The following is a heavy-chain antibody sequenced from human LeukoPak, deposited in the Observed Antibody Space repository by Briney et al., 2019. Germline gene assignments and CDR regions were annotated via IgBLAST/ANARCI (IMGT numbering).Heavy chain of an antibody. CDR1: GYSFTSYW. D-gene: IGHD6-6*01. V-gene: IGHV5-51*01. J-gene: IGHJ6*02. CDR2: IYPGDSDT. Sequence: GESLKISCKGSGYSFTSYWIGWVRQMPGKGLEWMGIIYPGDSDTRYSPSFQGQVTISADKSISTAYLQWSSLKASDTAMYYCASPRIAARPAYYGMDVWGQGTTVTVPS. CDR3: ASPRIAARPAYYGMDV.